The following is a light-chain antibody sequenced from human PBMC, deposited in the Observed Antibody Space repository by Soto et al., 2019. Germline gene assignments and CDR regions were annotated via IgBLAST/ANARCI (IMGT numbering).Light chain of an antibody. J-gene: IGKJ4*01. Sequence: EIVLTQSLATLSLSPGERATLSCRASQSLSSYLAWYQQKPGQAPRLLIYDASNRATGIPARFSGSGSGTDFTLTISSLEPEDFAVYYCQQRTNWLTFGGGTKVEIK. CDR1: QSLSSY. CDR2: DAS. V-gene: IGKV3-11*01. CDR3: QQRTNWLT.